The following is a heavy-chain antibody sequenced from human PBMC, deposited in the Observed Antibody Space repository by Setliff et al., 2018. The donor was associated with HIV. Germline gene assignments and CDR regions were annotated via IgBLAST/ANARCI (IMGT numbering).Heavy chain of an antibody. J-gene: IGHJ2*01. D-gene: IGHD6-6*01. CDR1: GGSFSNYG. CDR3: ARGHSSSTNWFFDL. V-gene: IGHV1-69*04. CDR2: IIPILGTE. Sequence: SVKVSCKASGGSFSNYGISWVRQAPGQGLEWVGRIIPILGTENYAQKFQGRVTITADKSTTTAYMDLNRLTSDDTAMYYCARGHSSSTNWFFDLWGRGTLVTVSS.